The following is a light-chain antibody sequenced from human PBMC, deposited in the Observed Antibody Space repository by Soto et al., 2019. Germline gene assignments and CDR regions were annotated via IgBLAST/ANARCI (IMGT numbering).Light chain of an antibody. CDR3: QRYGSSRA. CDR1: QSVSSSY. CDR2: GAS. V-gene: IGKV3-20*01. Sequence: EIVLTQSPGTLSLSPGERATLSCRASQSVSSSYLAWYQQKPGQAPRLLIYGASSRATGIPDRFSGSGSGTDFTLTISRLEPEDFAVYYCQRYGSSRALGGGPKG. J-gene: IGKJ4*01.